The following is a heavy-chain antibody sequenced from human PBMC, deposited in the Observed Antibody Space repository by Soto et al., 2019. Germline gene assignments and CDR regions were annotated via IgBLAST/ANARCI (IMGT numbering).Heavy chain of an antibody. Sequence: GASVKVSCKASGYTFTSYGISWVRQAPGQGLEWMGWISAYNGNTNYAQKLQGRVTMTTDTSTSTAYMELRSLRSDDTAVYYCARWGYDILTGYYDRLPYYGMDVWGQGTTVTVSS. CDR3: ARWGYDILTGYYDRLPYYGMDV. V-gene: IGHV1-18*01. J-gene: IGHJ6*02. D-gene: IGHD3-9*01. CDR1: GYTFTSYG. CDR2: ISAYNGNT.